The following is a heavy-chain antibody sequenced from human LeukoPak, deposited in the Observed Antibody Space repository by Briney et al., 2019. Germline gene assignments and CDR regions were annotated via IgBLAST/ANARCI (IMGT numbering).Heavy chain of an antibody. CDR3: ARDGNRGYDMDV. D-gene: IGHD1-14*01. CDR1: GFTFTSHA. V-gene: IGHV3-48*01. J-gene: IGHJ6*02. Sequence: GGSLRLSCAASGFTFTSHAMNWVRQAPGKGLEWLSYISSGSSAIYYADSVKGRFTISRDNAKNSLYLQMNSLRADDTAVYYCARDGNRGYDMDVWGQGTTVTVPS. CDR2: ISSGSSAI.